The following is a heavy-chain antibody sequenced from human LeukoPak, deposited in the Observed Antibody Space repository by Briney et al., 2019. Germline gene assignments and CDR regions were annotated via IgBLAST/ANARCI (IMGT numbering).Heavy chain of an antibody. D-gene: IGHD3-22*01. CDR3: ANSEWLLLRTLTRVDY. J-gene: IGHJ4*02. V-gene: IGHV4-38-2*02. Sequence: PSETLSLTCTVSGSSISSGYYWGWIRQPPGKGLEWIGSIYHSGSTYYNPSLKSRVTISVDTSKNQFSLKLSSVTAADTAVYYCANSEWLLLRTLTRVDYWGQGTLVTVSS. CDR1: GSSISSGYY. CDR2: IYHSGST.